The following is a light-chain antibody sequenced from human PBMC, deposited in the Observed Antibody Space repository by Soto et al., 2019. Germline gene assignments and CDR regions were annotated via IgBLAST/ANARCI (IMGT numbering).Light chain of an antibody. V-gene: IGLV1-44*01. CDR1: RSNIGSNP. CDR2: SNN. Sequence: QSVLTQPPSASGTPGQRVTLSGSGSRSNIGSNPVNWYQQLPGTAPKLLIDSNNQRPSGVPDRFSGSRSGTSASLAISGLQSEDEADYYCAAWDDSLYGRVFGTGTKLTVL. J-gene: IGLJ1*01. CDR3: AAWDDSLYGRV.